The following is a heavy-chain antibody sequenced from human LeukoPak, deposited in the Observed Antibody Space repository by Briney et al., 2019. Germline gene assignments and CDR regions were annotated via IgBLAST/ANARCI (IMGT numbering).Heavy chain of an antibody. CDR2: ISYDGSNK. J-gene: IGHJ3*02. CDR1: GFTFSSYW. V-gene: IGHV3-30*18. CDR3: AKEDNSGKFAFDI. D-gene: IGHD3-10*01. Sequence: GGSLRLSCAASGFTFSSYWMHWVRQAPGKGLEWVAVISYDGSNKYYADSVKGRFTISRDNSKNTLYLQMNSLRAEDTAVYYCAKEDNSGKFAFDIWGPGTMVTVSS.